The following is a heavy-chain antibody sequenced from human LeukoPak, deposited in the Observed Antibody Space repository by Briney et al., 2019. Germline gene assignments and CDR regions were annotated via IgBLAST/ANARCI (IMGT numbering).Heavy chain of an antibody. CDR2: IYYSGST. CDR1: GGSISSSSYY. Sequence: SETLSLTCTVSGGSISSSSYYWGWIRQPPGKGLEWIGSIYYSGSTSYNPSLKSRVTISVDTSKNQFSLKLSSVTAADTAVYYCARHSTLRFLEWLTFGFDPWGQGTLVTVSS. D-gene: IGHD3-3*01. J-gene: IGHJ5*02. CDR3: ARHSTLRFLEWLTFGFDP. V-gene: IGHV4-39*01.